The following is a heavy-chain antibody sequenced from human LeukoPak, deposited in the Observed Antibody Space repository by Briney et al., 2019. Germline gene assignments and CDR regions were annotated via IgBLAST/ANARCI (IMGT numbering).Heavy chain of an antibody. V-gene: IGHV1-2*02. CDR3: TLFNH. CDR2: INPNSGVT. CDR1: GYTFTGHD. D-gene: IGHD3-3*01. Sequence: ASVKVSCKASGYTFTGHDMHWVRQAPGQGLEWMGWINPNSGVTNYAQKFEDRVTMTTDTSISTAYMELSRLRSDDTAVYYCTLFNHWGQGTLVTVSS. J-gene: IGHJ4*02.